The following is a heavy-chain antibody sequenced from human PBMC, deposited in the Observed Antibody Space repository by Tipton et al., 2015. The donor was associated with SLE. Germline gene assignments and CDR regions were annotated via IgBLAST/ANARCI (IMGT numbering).Heavy chain of an antibody. J-gene: IGHJ4*02. Sequence: TLSLTCTVSDGSVSSSSYQWGWIRQPPGKGLEWIGTVYYSASTYYNASLKSRVTISVDTSKNQFPLKLTSVTAADTAVYYCARIYSGNDYWGQGTLVTVSS. V-gene: IGHV4-39*01. CDR2: VYYSAST. CDR1: DGSVSSSSYQ. CDR3: ARIYSGNDY. D-gene: IGHD5-12*01.